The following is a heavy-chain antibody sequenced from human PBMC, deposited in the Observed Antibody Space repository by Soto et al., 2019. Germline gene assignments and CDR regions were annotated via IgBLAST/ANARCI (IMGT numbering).Heavy chain of an antibody. CDR2: ISYRGST. V-gene: IGHV4-59*01. D-gene: IGHD3-22*01. CDR3: ASSGIVGREVNTWFDP. Sequence: SETLSLTCTVSAGSITTSYWSWIRHPLGKALEWIGYISYRGSTNYNPSLKSRLTISIDTSKSQISLKLTSMTTADTAVYYCASSGIVGREVNTWFDPWGQGTLVTVSS. CDR1: AGSITTSY. J-gene: IGHJ5*02.